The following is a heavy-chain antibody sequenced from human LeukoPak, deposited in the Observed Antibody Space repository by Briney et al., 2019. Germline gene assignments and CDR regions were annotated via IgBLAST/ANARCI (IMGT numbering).Heavy chain of an antibody. CDR2: IYHSGST. Sequence: SETPSLTCTVSGGPMSSTTYYWGWIRQPPGKRLEWIGSIYHSGSTYYNPSLKSRVTISVDTSKNQFSLKLRSVTDAGTAGYYFTRHMGIQRWFLVYWAGGALVTVYS. V-gene: IGHV4-39*01. CDR1: GGPMSSTTYY. CDR3: TRHMGIQRWFLVY. J-gene: IGHJ4*02. D-gene: IGHD5-18*01.